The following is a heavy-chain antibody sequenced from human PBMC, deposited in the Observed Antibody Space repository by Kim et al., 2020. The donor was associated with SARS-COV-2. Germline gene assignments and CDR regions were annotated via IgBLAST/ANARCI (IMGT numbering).Heavy chain of an antibody. CDR3: ARDSRYYYDSSGYYYENYYYYYGMDV. CDR1: GFTFSSYS. CDR2: ISSSSSTI. J-gene: IGHJ6*02. V-gene: IGHV3-48*02. Sequence: GGSLRLSCAASGFTFSSYSMNWVRQAPGKGLEWVSYISSSSSTIYYADSVKGRFTISRDNAKNSLYLQMNSLRDEDTAVYYCARDSRYYYDSSGYYYENYYYYYGMDVWGQGTTVTVSS. D-gene: IGHD3-22*01.